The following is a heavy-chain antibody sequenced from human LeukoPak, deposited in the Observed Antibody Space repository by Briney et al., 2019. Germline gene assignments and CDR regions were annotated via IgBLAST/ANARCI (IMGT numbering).Heavy chain of an antibody. CDR1: GFTFSSYA. D-gene: IGHD3-22*01. CDR2: ISYDGSNK. V-gene: IGHV3-30-3*01. J-gene: IGHJ4*02. Sequence: PGGSLRLSCAASGFTFSSYAIHWVRQAPGKGLEWVAVISYDGSNKYYADSVKGRFTISRDNSKNTLYLQMNSLRAEDTAVYYCARALWGDSRTFFDYWGQGTLVTVSS. CDR3: ARALWGDSRTFFDY.